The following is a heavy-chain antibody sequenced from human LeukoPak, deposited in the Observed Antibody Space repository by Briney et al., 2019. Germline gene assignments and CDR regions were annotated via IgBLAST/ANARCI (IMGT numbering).Heavy chain of an antibody. CDR1: GFTFDDYA. J-gene: IGHJ4*02. D-gene: IGHD4-23*01. CDR3: AKAPSTTVVTPGGHYFDF. Sequence: GGSLRLSCAASGFTFDDYAMHWVRQAPGKGLEWVSGISWNSDSIGYADSVKGRFTVSRDNAKKSLYLQMNSLRAEDTALYYCAKAPSTTVVTPGGHYFDFWGQGTLVTVSS. CDR2: ISWNSDSI. V-gene: IGHV3-9*01.